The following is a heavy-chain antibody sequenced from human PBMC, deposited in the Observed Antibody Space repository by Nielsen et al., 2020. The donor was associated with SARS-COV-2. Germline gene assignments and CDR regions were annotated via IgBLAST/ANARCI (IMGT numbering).Heavy chain of an antibody. V-gene: IGHV3-11*06. CDR1: GFTFSDYY. CDR3: SRDPRILDY. Sequence: GGSLRLSCAASGFTFSDYYMSWIRQAPGKGLESLSYISGDSSDTNYADSVKGRFTISRDNTKNSLYLQMNILRAEDTAVYYCSRDPRILDYWGQGTLVTVSS. CDR2: ISGDSSDT. J-gene: IGHJ4*02.